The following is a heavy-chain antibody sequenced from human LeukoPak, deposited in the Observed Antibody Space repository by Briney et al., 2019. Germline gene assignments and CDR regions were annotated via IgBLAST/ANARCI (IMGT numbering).Heavy chain of an antibody. Sequence: PGGSLRLSCAASGFTFSSYWMSWVRQAPGKGLEWVANIKQDGSEKSYVDSVKGRFTISRDNAKNSLYLQMNSLRAEDTAVYYCARVVEYYDYVWGSYWGDYYYYMDVWGKGTTVTVSS. D-gene: IGHD3-16*01. CDR3: ARVVEYYDYVWGSYWGDYYYYMDV. CDR1: GFTFSSYW. V-gene: IGHV3-7*01. CDR2: IKQDGSEK. J-gene: IGHJ6*03.